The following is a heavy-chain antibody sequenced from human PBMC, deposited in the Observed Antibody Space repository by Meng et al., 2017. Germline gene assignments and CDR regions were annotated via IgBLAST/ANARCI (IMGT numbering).Heavy chain of an antibody. CDR1: GGSISSSNW. CDR2: IYHSGST. Sequence: GQRQEWGPGLVKPSGTLSLTCAVSGGSISSSNWWSWVRQPPGKGLEWIGEIYHSGSTNYNPSLKSRVTISVDKSKNQFSLKLSSVTAADTAVYYCARAGVGYYDSSGPYSYWGQGTLVTVSS. CDR3: ARAGVGYYDSSGPYSY. V-gene: IGHV4-4*02. D-gene: IGHD3-22*01. J-gene: IGHJ4*02.